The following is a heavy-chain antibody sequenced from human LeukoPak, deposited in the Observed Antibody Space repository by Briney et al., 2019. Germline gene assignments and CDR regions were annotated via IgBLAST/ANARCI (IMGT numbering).Heavy chain of an antibody. CDR2: FSGSSGST. V-gene: IGHV3-23*01. J-gene: IGHJ6*02. D-gene: IGHD4-23*01. CDR1: GFTFSSYA. Sequence: GGSLRLSCAASGFTFSSYAMSWVRQAPGKGLEWVSTFSGSSGSTYYADSVKGRFTISRDNSKNTLYLQMNSLRAEDTAVYYCATYGGNSGYHYDVDVWGQGTTVTVSS. CDR3: ATYGGNSGYHYDVDV.